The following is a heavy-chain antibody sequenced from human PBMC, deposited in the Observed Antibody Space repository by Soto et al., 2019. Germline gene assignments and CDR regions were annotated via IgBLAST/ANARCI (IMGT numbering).Heavy chain of an antibody. Sequence: QVQLVESGGGVVQPGRSLRLSCAASGFTFSSYAMHWVRQAPGKGLEWVAVISYDGSNKYYADSVKGRFTISRDNSKNTLYLQMNSLRAEDTAVYYCARDLLYYGSGSLWCHYGMDVWGQGTTVTVSS. D-gene: IGHD3-10*01. V-gene: IGHV3-30-3*01. CDR1: GFTFSSYA. J-gene: IGHJ6*02. CDR3: ARDLLYYGSGSLWCHYGMDV. CDR2: ISYDGSNK.